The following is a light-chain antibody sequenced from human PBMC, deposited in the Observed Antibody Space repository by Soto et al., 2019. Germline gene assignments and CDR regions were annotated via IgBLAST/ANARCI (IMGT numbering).Light chain of an antibody. J-gene: IGLJ2*01. CDR2: EVS. CDR1: SSDFVGYNY. V-gene: IGLV2-14*01. Sequence: QSALTQPASVSGSPGQSITISCTGTSSDFVGYNYVSWYQQHPGKAPKLMIFEVSNRPSGVSNRFSGSKSGNTASLTISGLQAEDEADYYCSSYTSSSTVLFGGGTKVTVL. CDR3: SSYTSSSTVL.